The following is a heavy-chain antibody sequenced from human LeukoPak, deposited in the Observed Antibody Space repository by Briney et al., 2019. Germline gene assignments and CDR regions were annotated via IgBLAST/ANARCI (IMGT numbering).Heavy chain of an antibody. CDR3: ARDYGDYGGWYYYYGMDV. D-gene: IGHD4-17*01. CDR1: GYSISSGYY. CDR2: IYHSGST. J-gene: IGHJ6*04. V-gene: IGHV4-38-2*01. Sequence: SETLSLTCAVSGYSISSGYYWGWIRQPPGKGLEWIGSIYHSGSTYYNPSLKSQVTISVDTSKNQFSLKLSSVTAADTAVYYCARDYGDYGGWYYYYGMDVWGKRTTVTVSS.